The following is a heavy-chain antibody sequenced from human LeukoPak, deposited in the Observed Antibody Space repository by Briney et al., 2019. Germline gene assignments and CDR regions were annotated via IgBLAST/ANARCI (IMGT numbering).Heavy chain of an antibody. CDR3: ARDPGQSDAFDI. CDR1: GFTFSSYS. CDR2: ISSSSSYI. J-gene: IGHJ3*02. Sequence: GGSLRLSCAASGFTFSSYSMSWVRQAPGKGLEWVSSISSSSSYIYYADSVKGRFTISRDNAKNSLYLQMNSLRAEDTAVYYCARDPGQSDAFDIWGQGTMVTVSS. V-gene: IGHV3-21*01.